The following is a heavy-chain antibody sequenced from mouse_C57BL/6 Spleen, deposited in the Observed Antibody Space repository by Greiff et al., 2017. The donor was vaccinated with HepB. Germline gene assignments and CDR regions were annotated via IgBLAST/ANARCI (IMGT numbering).Heavy chain of an antibody. CDR2: IDPSDSET. V-gene: IGHV1-52*01. Sequence: VQLQESGAELVRPGSSVKLSCKASGYTFTSYWMHWVKQRPIQGLEWIGNIDPSDSETHYNQKFKDKATLTVDKSSSTAYMQLSSLTSEDSAVYYCARRELTGTIFDYWGQGTTLTVSS. CDR3: ARRELTGTIFDY. D-gene: IGHD4-1*01. CDR1: GYTFTSYW. J-gene: IGHJ2*01.